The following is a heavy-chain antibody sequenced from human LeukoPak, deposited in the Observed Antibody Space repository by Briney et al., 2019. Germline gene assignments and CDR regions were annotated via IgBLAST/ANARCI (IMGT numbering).Heavy chain of an antibody. Sequence: KSSETLSLTCAVSGGSISSSNWWSWVRQPPGKGLEWIGEIYHSGSTNYNPSLKSRVTISVDKSKNQFSLKLSSVTAADTAVYYCAGWSGSVTARNYYYYMDVWGEGTTVTVSS. CDR1: GGSISSSNW. V-gene: IGHV4-4*02. J-gene: IGHJ6*03. D-gene: IGHD6-6*01. CDR2: IYHSGST. CDR3: AGWSGSVTARNYYYYMDV.